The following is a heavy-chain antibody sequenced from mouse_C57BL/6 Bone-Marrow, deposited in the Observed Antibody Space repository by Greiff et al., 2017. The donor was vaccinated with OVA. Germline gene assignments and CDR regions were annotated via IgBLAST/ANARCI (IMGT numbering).Heavy chain of an antibody. D-gene: IGHD1-1*01. CDR1: GYTFTDYN. V-gene: IGHV1-18*01. J-gene: IGHJ4*01. CDR2: INPNNGGT. CDR3: ARGMYYYGSSYVGAMDY. Sequence: EVKLQESGPELVKPGASVKIPCKASGYTFTDYNMDWVKQSHGKSLEWIGDINPNNGGTIYNQKFKGKATLTVDKSSSTAYMELRSLTSEDTAVYYCARGMYYYGSSYVGAMDYWGQGTSVTVSS.